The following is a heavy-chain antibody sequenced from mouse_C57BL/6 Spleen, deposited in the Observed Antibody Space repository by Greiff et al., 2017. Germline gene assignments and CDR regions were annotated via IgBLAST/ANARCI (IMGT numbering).Heavy chain of an antibody. CDR1: GYTFTDYY. V-gene: IGHV1-19*01. J-gene: IGHJ2*01. CDR2: INPYNGGT. CDR3: ARGPFTTVVAGDFDY. D-gene: IGHD1-1*01. Sequence: EVQLQESGPVLVKPGASVKMSCKASGYTFTDYYMNWVKQSHGKSLEWIGVINPYNGGTSYNQKFKGKATLTVDKSSSTAYMELNSLTSEDSAVYYCARGPFTTVVAGDFDYWGQGTTLTVSS.